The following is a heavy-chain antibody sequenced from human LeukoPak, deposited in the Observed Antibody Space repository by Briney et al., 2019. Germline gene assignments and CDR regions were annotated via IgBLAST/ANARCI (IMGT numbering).Heavy chain of an antibody. Sequence: GGTLRLSCAASGFTFSSYDMSWVRQAPGKGLEWVSGISGSGSTTKYADSVKGRFTISRDNSKNTLYLQMNSLRAEDTAVYYCARIPYCSGGNCYFFFDYWGQGTLVTVSS. J-gene: IGHJ4*02. CDR2: ISGSGSTT. V-gene: IGHV3-23*01. D-gene: IGHD2-15*01. CDR1: GFTFSSYD. CDR3: ARIPYCSGGNCYFFFDY.